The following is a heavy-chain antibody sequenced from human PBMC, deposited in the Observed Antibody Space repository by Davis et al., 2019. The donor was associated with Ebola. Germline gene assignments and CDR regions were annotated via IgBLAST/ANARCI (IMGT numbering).Heavy chain of an antibody. D-gene: IGHD5-12*01. J-gene: IGHJ6*04. CDR3: ARGWLRSGLDV. V-gene: IGHV6-1*01. CDR2: TYYKSKWNN. Sequence: HSQTLSLTCAISGDSVSTNTAGWNWIRQSPSRGLEWLGRTYYKSKWNNDYAVSVKSRINISPDTAKNQFSLHLNSVTPEDTAVYYCARGWLRSGLDVWGKGAAVTVSS. CDR1: GDSVSTNTAG.